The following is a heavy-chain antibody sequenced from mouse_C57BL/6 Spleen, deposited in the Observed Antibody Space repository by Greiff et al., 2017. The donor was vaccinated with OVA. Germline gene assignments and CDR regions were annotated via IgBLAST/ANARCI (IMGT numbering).Heavy chain of an antibody. J-gene: IGHJ4*01. V-gene: IGHV1-15*01. CDR2: IDPETGGT. CDR3: ARGMITRAMDY. D-gene: IGHD2-4*01. CDR1: GYTFTDYE. Sequence: QVQLQQSGAELVRPGASVTLSCKASGYTFTDYEMHWVKQTPVHGLEWIGAIDPETGGTAYNQKFKGKAILTADKSSSTAYMELRSLTSEDSAVYYCARGMITRAMDYWGQGTSVTVSS.